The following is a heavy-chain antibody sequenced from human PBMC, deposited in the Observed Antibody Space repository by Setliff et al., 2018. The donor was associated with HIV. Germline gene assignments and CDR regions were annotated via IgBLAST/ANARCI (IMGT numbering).Heavy chain of an antibody. D-gene: IGHD1-1*01. CDR2: SSAFSGDS. V-gene: IGHV1-18*01. J-gene: IGHJ4*02. CDR1: GYTFRDYG. Sequence: ASVKVSCKASGYTFRDYGVGWVRQAPGQGLEWMGWSSAFSGDSNYAQDFQDRVTMTSDTSTETAYMELRSLTFADTAVYFCARQLSNSFDYWGQGALVTVSS. CDR3: ARQLSNSFDY.